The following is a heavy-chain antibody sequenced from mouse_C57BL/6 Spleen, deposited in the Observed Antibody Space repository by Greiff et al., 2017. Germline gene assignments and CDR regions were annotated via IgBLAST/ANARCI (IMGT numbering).Heavy chain of an antibody. CDR2: INPSSGYT. CDR1: GYTFTSYT. J-gene: IGHJ4*01. CDR3: ARAGSNYVEGAMDD. V-gene: IGHV1-4*01. Sequence: QVQLQQSGAELARPGASVKMSCKASGYTFTSYTMHWVKQRPGQGLEWIGYINPSSGYTKYNQKFKDKATLTADKSSSTAYMQLSSLTSEDSAVYFCARAGSNYVEGAMDDWGQGTSVTVSS. D-gene: IGHD2-5*01.